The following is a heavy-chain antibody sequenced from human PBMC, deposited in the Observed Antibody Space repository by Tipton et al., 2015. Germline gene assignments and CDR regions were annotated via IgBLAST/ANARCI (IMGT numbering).Heavy chain of an antibody. CDR1: GFTFSKYW. V-gene: IGHV3-7*03. J-gene: IGHJ5*02. CDR2: MMQDGSEK. D-gene: IGHD2-2*01. CDR3: ARDQGVVPAVSSWFGP. Sequence: SLRLSCAASGFTFSKYWMSWVRQAPGKGLERVAYMMQDGSEKYSEDSVKGRFTIFRDNTKNSLYLQMNSLRADDTAVYFCARDQGVVPAVSSWFGPRGQGGLVSVSS.